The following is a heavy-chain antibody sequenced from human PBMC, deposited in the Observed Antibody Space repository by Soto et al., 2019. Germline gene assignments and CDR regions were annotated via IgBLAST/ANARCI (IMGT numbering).Heavy chain of an antibody. CDR2: IYYSGST. CDR1: GGSISSYY. D-gene: IGHD6-19*01. CDR3: ARDQGQWLVRAFDI. Sequence: PSETLSLTCTVSGGSISSYYWSWIRQPPGKGLERIGYIYYSGSTNYNPSLKSRVTISVDTSKNQFSLKMSSVTAADTAVYYCARDQGQWLVRAFDIWGQGTMVTVSS. J-gene: IGHJ3*02. V-gene: IGHV4-59*01.